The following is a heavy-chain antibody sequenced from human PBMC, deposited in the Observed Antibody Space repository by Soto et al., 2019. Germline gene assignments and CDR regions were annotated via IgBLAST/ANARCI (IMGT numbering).Heavy chain of an antibody. Sequence: SETLSLTCAVSGGSISSCGYSWSWIRQPPGKGLEWIGYIYHSGSTYYNPSLKSRVTISVDRSKNQFSLKLTSVTAADTAVYYCARVPSPWGQGTLVTVSS. CDR3: ARVPSP. CDR2: IYHSGST. J-gene: IGHJ5*02. CDR1: GGSISSCGYS. V-gene: IGHV4-30-2*01.